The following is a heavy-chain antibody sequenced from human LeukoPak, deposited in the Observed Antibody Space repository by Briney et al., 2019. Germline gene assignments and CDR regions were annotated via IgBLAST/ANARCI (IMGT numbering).Heavy chain of an antibody. D-gene: IGHD2-2*01. CDR2: IYPGDSDT. V-gene: IGHV5-51*01. J-gene: IGHJ5*02. Sequence: GESLKISCQGSGYRFTSYWIGWVRQMPGKGLEWIGIIYPGDSDTRYSPPFQGQVTISADKPISTSYLQWSSLKASDTAMYYCARHSSPTYQLVSQDNWFVPWGQGTLVTVSS. CDR3: ARHSSPTYQLVSQDNWFVP. CDR1: GYRFTSYW.